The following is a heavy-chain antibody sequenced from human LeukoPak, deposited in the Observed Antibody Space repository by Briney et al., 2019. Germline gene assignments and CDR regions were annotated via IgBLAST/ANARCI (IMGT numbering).Heavy chain of an antibody. CDR1: Y. CDR2: IYYSGST. CDR3: ARQSSDILTGYYRGPYYYYGMDV. J-gene: IGHJ6*02. Sequence: YMNWVRQAPGKGLEWIGSIYYSGSTYYNPSLKSGVTISVDTSKNQFSLKLSSVTAADTAVYYCARQSSDILTGYYRGPYYYYGMDVWGQGTTVTVSS. D-gene: IGHD3-9*01. V-gene: IGHV4-39*01.